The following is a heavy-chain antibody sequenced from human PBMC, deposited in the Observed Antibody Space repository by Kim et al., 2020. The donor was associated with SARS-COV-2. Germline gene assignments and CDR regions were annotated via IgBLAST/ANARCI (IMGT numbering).Heavy chain of an antibody. V-gene: IGHV4-31*03. J-gene: IGHJ6*02. D-gene: IGHD3-10*01. CDR2: IYYSGST. Sequence: SETLSLTCTVSGGSISSGGYYWSWIRQHPGKGLEWIGYIYYSGSTYYNPSLKSRVTISVDTSKNQFSLKLSSVTAADTAVYYCARDRLYYYGSGSYSVHFYYYYGMDVWGQGTTVTVSS. CDR3: ARDRLYYYGSGSYSVHFYYYYGMDV. CDR1: GGSISSGGYY.